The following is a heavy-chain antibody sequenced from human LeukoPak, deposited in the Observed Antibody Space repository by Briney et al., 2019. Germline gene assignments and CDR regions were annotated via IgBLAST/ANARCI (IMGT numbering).Heavy chain of an antibody. J-gene: IGHJ4*02. CDR1: GGSISSSSYY. D-gene: IGHD5-12*01. Sequence: PSETLSLTCTVSGGSISSSSYYWGWIRQPPGKGLEWIGSMYSSGSTYYNPSLKSRVTISVDTSKDQFSLKLSSVTAADTAVYYCARSGSGYLRYYFDYWGQGTLVTVSS. CDR2: MYSSGST. V-gene: IGHV4-39*07. CDR3: ARSGSGYLRYYFDY.